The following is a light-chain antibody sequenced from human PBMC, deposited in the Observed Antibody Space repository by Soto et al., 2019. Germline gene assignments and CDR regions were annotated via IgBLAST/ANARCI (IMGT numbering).Light chain of an antibody. CDR2: GSY. Sequence: EIVMTQSPASLSVSPGESATLSCRASQSVSHSLAWYQQKPGQTPRLIIYGSYIRATGIPARFSGSGSATYFTLTISSLQSEDSAIYYCHHYNAWPPYTFGQGTKLEI. J-gene: IGKJ2*01. CDR3: HHYNAWPPYT. V-gene: IGKV3D-15*01. CDR1: QSVSHS.